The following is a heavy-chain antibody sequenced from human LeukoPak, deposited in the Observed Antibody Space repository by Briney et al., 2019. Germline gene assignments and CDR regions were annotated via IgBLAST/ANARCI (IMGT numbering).Heavy chain of an antibody. V-gene: IGHV3-21*01. CDR1: GFTFSSYS. J-gene: IGHJ4*02. CDR2: ISSGSSAI. CDR3: ARGHTAVTRHFDF. D-gene: IGHD4-17*01. Sequence: PGGSLRLSCAASGFTFSSYSMNWVRQALGKGLEWVSSISSGSSAIFSADALKGRFTISRDDAKNLLYLDMNSLRAEDTAVYYCARGHTAVTRHFDFWGQGTLVTVSS.